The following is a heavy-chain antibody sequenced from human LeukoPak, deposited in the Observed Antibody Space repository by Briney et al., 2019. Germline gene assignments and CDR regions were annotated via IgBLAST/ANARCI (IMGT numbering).Heavy chain of an antibody. J-gene: IGHJ6*04. CDR1: GFTFSSYA. V-gene: IGHV3-30*04. CDR3: ARATTVTTAPVDV. Sequence: GGSLRLSCAASGFTFSSYAMHWVRQAPGKGLEWVAVISYDGSNKYYADSVKGRFTISRDNSKNTLYVQMNSLRAEDTAVYYCARATTVTTAPVDVWGKGTTVTVSS. D-gene: IGHD4-17*01. CDR2: ISYDGSNK.